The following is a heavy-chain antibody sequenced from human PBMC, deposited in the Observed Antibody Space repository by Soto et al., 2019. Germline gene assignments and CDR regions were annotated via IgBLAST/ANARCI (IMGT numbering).Heavy chain of an antibody. CDR1: GFTFSSYA. Sequence: GGSLRLSCAASGFTFSSYAIHWVRQAPGKGLEWVAVISYDGSNKYYADSVKGRFTISRDNSKNTLYLQMNSLRAEDTAVYYCARDPLGDTAMVGYFDYWGQGTLVTVSS. CDR2: ISYDGSNK. CDR3: ARDPLGDTAMVGYFDY. D-gene: IGHD5-18*01. J-gene: IGHJ4*02. V-gene: IGHV3-30-3*01.